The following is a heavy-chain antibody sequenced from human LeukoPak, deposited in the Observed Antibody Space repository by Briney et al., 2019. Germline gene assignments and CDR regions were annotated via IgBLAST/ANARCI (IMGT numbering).Heavy chain of an antibody. CDR1: GYTFTSYD. D-gene: IGHD2-2*01. J-gene: IGHJ5*02. Sequence: ASVKVSCKASGYTFTSYDINWVRQAPGQGLEWMGWISAYNGNTNYAQKLQGRVTMTTDTSTSTAYMELRSLRSDDTAVYYCARAGLGYCSSTSCPGGWFDPWGQGTLVTVSS. CDR2: ISAYNGNT. V-gene: IGHV1-18*01. CDR3: ARAGLGYCSSTSCPGGWFDP.